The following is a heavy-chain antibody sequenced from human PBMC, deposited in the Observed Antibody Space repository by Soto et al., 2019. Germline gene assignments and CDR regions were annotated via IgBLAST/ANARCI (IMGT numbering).Heavy chain of an antibody. Sequence: PGESLKISCQASGYTFTTFWIGWVRQMPGKGLEWMGIIYPGDSDTKYSPSFQGQPTISADKSINTAYLQWDSLKASDTAIYYCARRGIAPYHRDYWGQGTLVTVSS. CDR2: IYPGDSDT. D-gene: IGHD3-16*01. V-gene: IGHV5-51*01. CDR3: ARRGIAPYHRDY. J-gene: IGHJ4*02. CDR1: GYTFTTFW.